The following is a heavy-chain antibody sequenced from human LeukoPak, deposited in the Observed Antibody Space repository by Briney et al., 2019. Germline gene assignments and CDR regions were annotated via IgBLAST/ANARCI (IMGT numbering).Heavy chain of an antibody. CDR1: GFTFSDYY. J-gene: IGHJ4*02. CDR2: ISSSGSAD. V-gene: IGHV3-11*04. D-gene: IGHD3-3*01. CDR3: AGTQKYYDLWSGMN. Sequence: PGGSLRLSCAATGFTFSDYYMSWLRQAPGKGLEWISYISSSGSADYYADSVQGRFTVSRDNAKSSLYLQMNSLRAEDTAVYYCAGTQKYYDLWSGMNWGQGTLVTVSS.